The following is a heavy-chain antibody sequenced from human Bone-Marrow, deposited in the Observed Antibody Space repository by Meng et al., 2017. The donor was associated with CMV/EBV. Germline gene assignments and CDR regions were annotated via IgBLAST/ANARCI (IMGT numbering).Heavy chain of an antibody. Sequence: ASVKVSCKASGYTFTGYYMHWVRQAPGQGLEWMGWINPNSGGTNYAQKFQGRVTMTRDTSISTAYMELGRLRSDDTAVYYCARAGGGADTIFGAQSLTFAWFDPWGQGTLVTVSS. CDR3: ARAGGGADTIFGAQSLTFAWFDP. J-gene: IGHJ5*02. CDR1: GYTFTGYY. D-gene: IGHD3-3*01. CDR2: INPNSGGT. V-gene: IGHV1-2*02.